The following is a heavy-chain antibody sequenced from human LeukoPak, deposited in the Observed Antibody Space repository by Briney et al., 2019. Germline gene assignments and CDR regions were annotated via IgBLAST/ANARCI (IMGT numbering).Heavy chain of an antibody. CDR2: INPNSGGT. D-gene: IGHD6-13*01. CDR1: GYTFTGYY. V-gene: IGHV1-2*02. J-gene: IGHJ6*02. CDR3: ASAYSSSWTENYYGMDV. Sequence: ASVKVSCKASGYTFTGYYVHWVRQAPGQGLEWMGWINPNSGGTNYAQKFQGRVTMTRDTSISTAYMELSRLRSDDTAVYYCASAYSSSWTENYYGMDVWGQGTTVTVSS.